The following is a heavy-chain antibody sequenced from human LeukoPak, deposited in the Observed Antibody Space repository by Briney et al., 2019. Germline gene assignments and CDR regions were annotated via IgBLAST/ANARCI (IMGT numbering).Heavy chain of an antibody. D-gene: IGHD4-23*01. CDR1: GFTFDDYA. V-gene: IGHV3-9*01. CDR3: VTHEVTVITRSTFDY. Sequence: TGRSLRLSCAASGFTFDDYAMHWVRQAPGKCLEWVSGISWNSGSIGYADSVKGRFTISRDNAKNSLYLQMHSLRVDDTAVYYCVTHEVTVITRSTFDYWGQGTLLTVSS. J-gene: IGHJ4*02. CDR2: ISWNSGSI.